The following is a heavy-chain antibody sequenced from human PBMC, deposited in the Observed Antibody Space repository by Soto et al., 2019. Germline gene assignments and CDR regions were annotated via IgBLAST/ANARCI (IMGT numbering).Heavy chain of an antibody. Sequence: QVQLVQSGAEVKKPGASVKVSCKASGYTFTDYYIHWVRQAPGQGLQWLGWINPTNSGTRYARSFQGGVTVTRDTSISPAYMELGSLRSDDTAVYYCARGITSRLVFYYYYMDVWGFGTTVTVSS. CDR3: ARGITSRLVFYYYYMDV. J-gene: IGHJ6*03. V-gene: IGHV1-2*02. CDR2: INPTNSGT. CDR1: GYTFTDYY.